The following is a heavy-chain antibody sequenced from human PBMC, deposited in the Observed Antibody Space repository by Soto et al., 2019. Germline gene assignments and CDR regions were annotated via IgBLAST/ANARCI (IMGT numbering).Heavy chain of an antibody. Sequence: GGSLRLSCAASGFTFSSYGMHWVRQAPGKGLEWVAVISYDGSNKYYADSVKGRFTISRDNSKNTLYLQMNSLRAEDTAVYYCANGEDGDYWGQGTLVTVSS. CDR3: ANGEDGDY. CDR1: GFTFSSYG. V-gene: IGHV3-30*18. D-gene: IGHD2-21*01. J-gene: IGHJ4*02. CDR2: ISYDGSNK.